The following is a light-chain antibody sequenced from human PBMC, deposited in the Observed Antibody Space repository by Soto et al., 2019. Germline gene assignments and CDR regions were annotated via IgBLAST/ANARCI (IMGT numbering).Light chain of an antibody. V-gene: IGKV3-20*01. J-gene: IGKJ5*01. CDR2: DIS. CDR1: QSIDRTY. CDR3: EQYGYSPIT. Sequence: EVVLTQSPGTLSSSPGEIATLSCRASQSIDRTYLAWYQQKPSQAPRLLIYDISTRATGIPDRFSASGSGTDFTLNISGLETEDFAVYYCEQYGYSPITFGQGKRLEI.